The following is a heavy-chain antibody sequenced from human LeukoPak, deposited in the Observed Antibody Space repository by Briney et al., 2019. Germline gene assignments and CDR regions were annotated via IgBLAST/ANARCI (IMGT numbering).Heavy chain of an antibody. V-gene: IGHV4-61*02. CDR3: ARASDMSSFGY. CDR2: IYTSGST. J-gene: IGHJ4*02. Sequence: SQTLSLTCTVSGGSISSGNYYGSWIRQSAGKGLEWIGRIYTSGSTNYNPSLKSRVTISVDPSKNQFSLKLTSMTAADTAVYYCARASDMSSFGYWGPGTLVTVSS. CDR1: GGSISSGNYY. D-gene: IGHD2-15*01.